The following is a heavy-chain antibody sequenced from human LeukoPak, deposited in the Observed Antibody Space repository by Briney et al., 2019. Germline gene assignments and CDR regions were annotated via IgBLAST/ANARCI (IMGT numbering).Heavy chain of an antibody. J-gene: IGHJ4*02. CDR1: GGSFSIYY. CDR3: ARGGSVYDILDPIDC. Sequence: SETLSLTCTVSGGSFSIYYWSWIRQPAGKGLEWIGRIYTSGSTNYNPSLKSRVTISVDTSKNQFSLKLSSVTAADTAVYYCARGGSVYDILDPIDCWGQGTLVTVSS. V-gene: IGHV4-4*07. D-gene: IGHD3-9*01. CDR2: IYTSGST.